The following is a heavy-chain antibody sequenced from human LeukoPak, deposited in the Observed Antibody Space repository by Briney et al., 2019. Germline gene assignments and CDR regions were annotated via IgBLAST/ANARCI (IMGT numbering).Heavy chain of an antibody. D-gene: IGHD3-10*01. V-gene: IGHV1-2*02. CDR2: INPSSGGT. CDR3: ARDRGSPWYFDY. Sequence: GASVKVSCKASGYTFTAYYMHWVRQAPGQGLEWMGWINPSSGGTNSAPNFQGRVTMTRDTPISTAYMELSDLRSDDTAVYYCARDRGSPWYFDYWGQGTLVTVSS. CDR1: GYTFTAYY. J-gene: IGHJ4*02.